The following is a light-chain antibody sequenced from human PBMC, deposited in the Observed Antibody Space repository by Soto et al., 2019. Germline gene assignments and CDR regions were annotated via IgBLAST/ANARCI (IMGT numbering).Light chain of an antibody. Sequence: DIQMTQSPSSVSASVGDRVTITCRASQGIASWLAWYQQKPGKAPNLLIYAASSLQSGVPSRFSGSGSGTEFALIFSSRHPEDFATYYCQQANSFPRVTFGPGTKVDIK. V-gene: IGKV1-12*01. CDR2: AAS. CDR3: QQANSFPRVT. J-gene: IGKJ3*01. CDR1: QGIASW.